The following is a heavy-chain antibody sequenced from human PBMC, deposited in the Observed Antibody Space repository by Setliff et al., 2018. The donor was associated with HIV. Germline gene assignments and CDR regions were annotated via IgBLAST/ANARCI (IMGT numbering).Heavy chain of an antibody. V-gene: IGHV1-18*01. J-gene: IGHJ4*02. CDR2: IGAKNDNT. D-gene: IGHD2-2*01. CDR3: ARPAATWDFDY. Sequence: SVKVSCKASGYTFTNYGITWVRQAPGHGLEWMGWIGAKNDNTNYARQFQGRVTMTTDTSTNTVYMELRSLTSDDTAGYYCARPAATWDFDYWGQGTLVTVSS. CDR1: GYTFTNYG.